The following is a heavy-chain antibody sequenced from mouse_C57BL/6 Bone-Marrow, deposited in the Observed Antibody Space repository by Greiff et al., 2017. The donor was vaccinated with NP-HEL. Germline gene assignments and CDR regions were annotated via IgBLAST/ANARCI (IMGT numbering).Heavy chain of an antibody. CDR3: ARPYYYGSSYYFDY. CDR2: IYPGSGNT. V-gene: IGHV1-76*01. Sequence: VQLQQSGAELVRPGASVKLSCKASGYTFTDYYINWVKQRPGQGLEWIARIYPGSGNTYYNEKFKGKATLTAEKSSSTAYMQLSSLTSEDSAVYFCARPYYYGSSYYFDYWGQGTTRTVSS. D-gene: IGHD1-1*01. CDR1: GYTFTDYY. J-gene: IGHJ2*01.